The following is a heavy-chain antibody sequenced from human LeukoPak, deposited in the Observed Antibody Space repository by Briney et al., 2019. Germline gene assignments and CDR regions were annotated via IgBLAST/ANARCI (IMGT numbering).Heavy chain of an antibody. J-gene: IGHJ5*02. CDR2: IYYSGST. V-gene: IGHV4-39*07. Sequence: SETLSLTCTVSGGSISSSSYNWGWIRQPPGKGLEWIGSIYYSGSTYYNPSLKSRVTISVDTSKNQFSLKLSSVTAADTAVYYCARIWHSSSSGRGQGAGFDPWGQGTLVTVSS. D-gene: IGHD6-6*01. CDR3: ARIWHSSSSGRGQGAGFDP. CDR1: GGSISSSSYN.